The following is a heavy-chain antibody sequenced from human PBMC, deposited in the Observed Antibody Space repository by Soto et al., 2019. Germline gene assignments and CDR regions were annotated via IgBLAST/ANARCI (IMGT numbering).Heavy chain of an antibody. Sequence: QVQLQESGPGLVKPSETLSLTCTVSGGSMRGQHWSWIRQPPGKGLEWIGHHSDSTNYNPSLKSRITISTDTSKNQLSPKLSSVTAADTAVYYCATYTVGEGGRGYWGQGTLVTVSS. V-gene: IGHV4-4*09. CDR3: ATYTVGEGGRGY. J-gene: IGHJ4*02. CDR2: HHSDST. D-gene: IGHD3-16*01. CDR1: GGSMRGQH.